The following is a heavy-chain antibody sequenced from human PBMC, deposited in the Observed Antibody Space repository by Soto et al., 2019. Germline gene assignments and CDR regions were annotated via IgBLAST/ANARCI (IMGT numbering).Heavy chain of an antibody. V-gene: IGHV3-23*01. CDR3: ASPPRATVTDNIFDF. CDR1: VFTFNSYA. J-gene: IGHJ4*02. D-gene: IGHD4-17*01. CDR2: ISGSDGST. Sequence: PGGSLRLSCAASVFTFNSYAMSWVRQAPGKGLEWVSGISGSDGSTYYSDSVKGRFTISRDNSKNTLYLQMTGLRAEDTALYYCASPPRATVTDNIFDFWGQGTLVTVSS.